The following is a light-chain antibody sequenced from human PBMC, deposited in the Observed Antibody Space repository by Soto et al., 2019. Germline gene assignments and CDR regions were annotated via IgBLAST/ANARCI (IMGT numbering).Light chain of an antibody. CDR1: QSVSSTS. V-gene: IGKV3-20*01. J-gene: IGKJ4*01. Sequence: DIVLTQSPGTLYLSPGERAILSCRASQSVSSTSLAWYQQRPGQAPRLLIYHVSSRANGIPDRFSGSGSGTDFTLTISTLETEEFTVYYCQQYGTSSLTFGGGTRVEI. CDR2: HVS. CDR3: QQYGTSSLT.